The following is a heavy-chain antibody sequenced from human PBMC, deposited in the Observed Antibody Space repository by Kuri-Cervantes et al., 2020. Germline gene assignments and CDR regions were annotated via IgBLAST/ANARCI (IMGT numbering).Heavy chain of an antibody. V-gene: IGHV3-15*01. D-gene: IGHD3-10*01. CDR1: GFTLKNVW. J-gene: IGHJ4*02. CDR3: STLTMLLIHVDY. CDR2: IKSTTEGGTT. Sequence: GGSRRPSWAPSGFTLKNVWSNWVRQAPGTGLEWVGRIKSTTEGGTTDYAAPVKGRFTISRDVSKDTLYLQMNSLKIEETAVYYCSTLTMLLIHVDYWGQGALVTVSS.